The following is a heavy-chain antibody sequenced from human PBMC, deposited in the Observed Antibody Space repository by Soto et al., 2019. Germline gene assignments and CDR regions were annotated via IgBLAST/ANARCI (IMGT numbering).Heavy chain of an antibody. Sequence: QMQLVQSGPEVKKPGTSVKVSCKASGFTFTSSAVQWVRQARGQRLEWIGWIVVGSGNTNYAQKFQERGTITRDMSTSTAYMELSSLRSEDTAVYYCAAPLHWVVSTEPWGQGTLVTVSS. V-gene: IGHV1-58*01. J-gene: IGHJ5*02. CDR2: IVVGSGNT. CDR1: GFTFTSSA. D-gene: IGHD2-15*01. CDR3: AAPLHWVVSTEP.